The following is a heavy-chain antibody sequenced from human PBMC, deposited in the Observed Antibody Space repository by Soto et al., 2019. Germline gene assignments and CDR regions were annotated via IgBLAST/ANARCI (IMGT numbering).Heavy chain of an antibody. V-gene: IGHV1-69*06. CDR1: GGTFSSYA. Sequence: ASVKVSCKASGGTFSSYAISWVRQAPGQGLEWMGGIIPIFGTANYAQKFQGRVTITADKSTSTAYMELSSLRSEDTAVYYCARGRRNRTAARDSPYYYYGMDVWGQGPTGTAS. D-gene: IGHD6-6*01. CDR3: ARGRRNRTAARDSPYYYYGMDV. J-gene: IGHJ6*02. CDR2: IIPIFGTA.